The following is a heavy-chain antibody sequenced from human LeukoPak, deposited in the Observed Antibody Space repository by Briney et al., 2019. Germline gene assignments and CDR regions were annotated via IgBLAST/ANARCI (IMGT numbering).Heavy chain of an antibody. CDR1: GFTVSSNY. V-gene: IGHV3-53*01. CDR2: IYSGGST. J-gene: IGHJ4*02. Sequence: GGSLRLSCAASGFTVSSNYMSWVRQAPGKGLEWVSVIYSGGSTNYDDSAKGRFTISRDNSKNTLYLQMNNLRAEDTAVYYCAREGSSWYLGVWVQGALVSVCS. D-gene: IGHD6-13*01. CDR3: AREGSSWYLGV.